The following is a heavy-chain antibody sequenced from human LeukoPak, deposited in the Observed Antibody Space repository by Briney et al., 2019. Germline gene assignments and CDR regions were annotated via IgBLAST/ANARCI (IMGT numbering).Heavy chain of an antibody. D-gene: IGHD6-13*01. Sequence: GGSLRLSCAASGFTFDDYAMHWVRQAPGKGLEWVSLISWDGGSTYYADSVKGRFTISRDNSKNSLYLQMNSLRAEDTALYYCAKEGSGSSSWNYFDYWGQGTLVTVSS. CDR3: AKEGSGSSSWNYFDY. CDR1: GFTFDDYA. CDR2: ISWDGGST. J-gene: IGHJ4*02. V-gene: IGHV3-43D*03.